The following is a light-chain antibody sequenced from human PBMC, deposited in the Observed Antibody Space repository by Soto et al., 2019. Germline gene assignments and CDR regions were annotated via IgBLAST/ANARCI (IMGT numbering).Light chain of an antibody. CDR1: SGHSSYA. Sequence: QPVLTQSPSASASLGASVKLTCTLSSGHSSYAIAWHQQQPEKGPRYLMKLNSDGSHSKGDGIPDRFSGSSSGAERYLTISILQSADDADCYCQSWGTGIRVFGGGTTLTVL. CDR2: LNSDGSH. J-gene: IGLJ3*02. CDR3: QSWGTGIRV. V-gene: IGLV4-69*01.